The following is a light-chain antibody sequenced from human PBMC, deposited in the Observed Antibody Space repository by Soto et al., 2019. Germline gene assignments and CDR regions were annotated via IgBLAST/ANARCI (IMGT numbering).Light chain of an antibody. J-gene: IGLJ2*01. CDR1: SSDAGGYDY. CDR2: DVT. CDR3: SSYAGSRTLV. Sequence: QSALAQPASVSGSPGQSVTISCTGTSSDAGGYDYVSWYQQHPGKAPKLMIYDVTNRPSGLSNRFSGSKSGNTASLTISGLQAEDEADYYCSSYAGSRTLVFGGGTKLTVL. V-gene: IGLV2-14*01.